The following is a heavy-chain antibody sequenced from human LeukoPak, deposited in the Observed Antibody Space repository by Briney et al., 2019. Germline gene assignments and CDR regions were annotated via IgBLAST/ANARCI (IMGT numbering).Heavy chain of an antibody. CDR2: ISAYNGNT. D-gene: IGHD3-10*01. CDR3: ARDGTYYYGSGSYYNFPPDY. J-gene: IGHJ4*02. CDR1: GYTFTSYG. Sequence: ASVKVSCKASGYTFTSYGISWVRQAPGQGLEWMGWISAYNGNTNYAQKLQGRVTMTTDTSTSTAYMGLRSLRSDDTAVYYCARDGTYYYGSGSYYNFPPDYWGQGTLVTVSS. V-gene: IGHV1-18*01.